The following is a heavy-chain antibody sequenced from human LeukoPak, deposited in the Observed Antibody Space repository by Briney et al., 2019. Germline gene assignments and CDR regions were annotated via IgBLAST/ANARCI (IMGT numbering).Heavy chain of an antibody. CDR3: AREEGDYDQLYYFDY. CDR1: GFTFSSYW. CDR2: IKQDGSEK. D-gene: IGHD3-22*01. J-gene: IGHJ4*02. V-gene: IGHV3-7*03. Sequence: PGGSLRLSCAASGFTFSSYWMSWVRQAPGKGLEWVANIKQDGSEKYYVDSVKGRFTISRDNAKNSLYPQVNSLRAEDTAVYYCAREEGDYDQLYYFDYWGQGTLVTVSS.